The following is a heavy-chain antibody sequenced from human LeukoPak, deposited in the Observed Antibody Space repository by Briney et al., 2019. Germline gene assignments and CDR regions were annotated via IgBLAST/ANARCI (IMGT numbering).Heavy chain of an antibody. D-gene: IGHD4-17*01. CDR2: IDSSGNT. CDR3: ARGFPKGTRGDYRPYFDY. CDR1: GVSMNLYH. Sequence: SQTLSLTCTVSGVSMNLYHWSWIRQPAGKGLEWIGRIDSSGNTNHNPTLKSRVRLSVDTSKRQFSLKLNSVTAADTAVYYCARGFPKGTRGDYRPYFDYWGQGTLVTVSS. V-gene: IGHV4-4*07. J-gene: IGHJ4*02.